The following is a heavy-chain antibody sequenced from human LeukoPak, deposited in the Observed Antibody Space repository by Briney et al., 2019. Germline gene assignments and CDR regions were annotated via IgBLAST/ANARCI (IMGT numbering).Heavy chain of an antibody. CDR1: GFTFSNYV. D-gene: IGHD6-19*01. Sequence: GGSLRLSCAASGFTFSNYVMHWVRQAPGKGLEWVAIISYDGSNEYYADSVKGRFTISRDNSKNTLYLQMNSLRAADTAVYYCARDHAYSSGWYYAFDIWGQGTMVTVSS. J-gene: IGHJ3*02. CDR3: ARDHAYSSGWYYAFDI. CDR2: ISYDGSNE. V-gene: IGHV3-30*04.